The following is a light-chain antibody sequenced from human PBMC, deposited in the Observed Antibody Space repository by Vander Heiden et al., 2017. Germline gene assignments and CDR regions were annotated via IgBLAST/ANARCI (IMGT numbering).Light chain of an antibody. CDR3: QQTNGAPST. J-gene: IGKJ1*01. V-gene: IGKV1-39*01. CDR1: QSISTY. Sequence: DIQMTQSPSSLSASVGDRVTIVCRASQSISTYLNWYQQKPGEAPKLLIYAAASLQSGVPSRFSGSGSGRDFTLTISSLQPEDFATYHCQQTNGAPSTFGQGTKVDIK. CDR2: AAA.